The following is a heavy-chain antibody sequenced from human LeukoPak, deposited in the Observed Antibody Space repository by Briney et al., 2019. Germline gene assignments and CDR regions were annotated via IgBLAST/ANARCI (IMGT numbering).Heavy chain of an antibody. V-gene: IGHV5-10-1*01. CDR2: IEPSDSYT. Sequence: GESLKISCKGSGYSFTSYWISWVRQMPGKGLEWMGRIEPSDSYTNYSPSFQGHVTISADKSISTAYLQWSSLKASATAMYYCARHPGLLPLVDAFDIWGQGTMVTVSS. CDR3: ARHPGLLPLVDAFDI. D-gene: IGHD1-1*01. CDR1: GYSFTSYW. J-gene: IGHJ3*02.